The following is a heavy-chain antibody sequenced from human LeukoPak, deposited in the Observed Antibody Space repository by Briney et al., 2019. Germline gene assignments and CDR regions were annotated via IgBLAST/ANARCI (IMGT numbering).Heavy chain of an antibody. CDR2: IKQDGSEK. D-gene: IGHD6-13*01. V-gene: IGHV3-7*01. J-gene: IGHJ4*02. CDR3: ARDRIAAAAPEY. CDR1: GFTFSSYW. Sequence: GGSLRPSCAASGFTFSSYWMSWVRQAPGKGLEWVANIKQDGSEKYYVESVNGRFTISRDNAKNSLYLQMNSLRAEDTAVYYCARDRIAAAAPEYWGQGTLVTVSS.